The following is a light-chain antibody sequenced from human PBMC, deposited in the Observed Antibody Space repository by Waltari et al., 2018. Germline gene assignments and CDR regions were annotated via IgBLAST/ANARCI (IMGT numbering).Light chain of an antibody. Sequence: EIVLTQSPATLSLSPGERATLSCRASQSVPANYLAWYQPKPGQAPRLLISGASSRATGIPDRFSGSGSGTDFTLTISRLEPEDFAVYSCLQYGSSPQTFGQGTKVEVK. CDR2: GAS. CDR3: LQYGSSPQT. V-gene: IGKV3-20*01. CDR1: QSVPANY. J-gene: IGKJ1*01.